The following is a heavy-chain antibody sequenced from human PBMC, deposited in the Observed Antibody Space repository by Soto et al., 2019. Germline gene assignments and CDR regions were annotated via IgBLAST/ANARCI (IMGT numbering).Heavy chain of an antibody. CDR2: IIPILGIA. J-gene: IGHJ6*02. V-gene: IGHV1-69*08. Sequence: QVQLVQSGAEVKKPGSSVKVSCKASGGTFSSYTISWVRQAPGQGLEWMGRIIPILGIANYAQKFQGRVTITADKSTSTAYIELSSLRSEDTAVYYCARDLGYYYGSGSPYYYYGMDVWGQGTTVTVSS. CDR3: ARDLGYYYGSGSPYYYYGMDV. D-gene: IGHD3-10*01. CDR1: GGTFSSYT.